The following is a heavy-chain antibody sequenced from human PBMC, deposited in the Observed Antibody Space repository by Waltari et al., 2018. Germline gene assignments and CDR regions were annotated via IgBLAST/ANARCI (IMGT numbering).Heavy chain of an antibody. CDR1: GGTFSSYA. CDR2: IIPIFGTA. V-gene: IGHV1-69*12. J-gene: IGHJ3*02. D-gene: IGHD1-26*01. CDR3: ARAGYSGSYCREDAFEI. Sequence: QVQLVQSGAEVKKPGSSVKVSCKASGGTFSSYAISWVRQAPGQGLEGMGGIIPIFGTANYAQKVQGRVTITADESTSTAYMERSSLRSEDTAVYYCARAGYSGSYCREDAFEIWGQGTMVTVSS.